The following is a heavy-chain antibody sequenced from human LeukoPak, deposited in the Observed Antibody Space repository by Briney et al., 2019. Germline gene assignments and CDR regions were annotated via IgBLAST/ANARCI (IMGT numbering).Heavy chain of an antibody. J-gene: IGHJ4*02. CDR2: ILDDGSKK. D-gene: IGHD6-13*01. V-gene: IGHV3-30*01. CDR1: GFTFSSYA. CDR3: AREYSSSWYIDY. Sequence: GGSLRLSCAASGFTFSSYAMSWVRQAPGKGLEWVAVILDDGSKKYYADSVKGRFTISRDNSKSTLYLQINSLRAEDTAVYYCAREYSSSWYIDYWGQGILVTVSS.